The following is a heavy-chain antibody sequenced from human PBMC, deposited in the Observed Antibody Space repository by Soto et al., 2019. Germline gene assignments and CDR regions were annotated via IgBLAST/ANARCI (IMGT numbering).Heavy chain of an antibody. Sequence: SETLSLTCTVSGGSISSSSYYWGWIRQPPGKGPEWIGSIYYSGSTYYNPSLKSRVTISVDTSKNQFSLKLSSVTAADTAVYCCASHIVLVPAATINWFDPWGQGTLVTVSS. CDR1: GGSISSSSYY. V-gene: IGHV4-39*01. J-gene: IGHJ5*02. D-gene: IGHD2-2*01. CDR3: ASHIVLVPAATINWFDP. CDR2: IYYSGST.